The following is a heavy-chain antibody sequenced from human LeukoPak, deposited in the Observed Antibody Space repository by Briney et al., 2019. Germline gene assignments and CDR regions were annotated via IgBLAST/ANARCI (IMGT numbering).Heavy chain of an antibody. CDR2: ISWNSGSI. CDR1: GFTFDDYA. V-gene: IGHV3-9*01. D-gene: IGHD6-13*01. Sequence: GRSLRLSCAASGFTFDDYAMHWVRQAPGKGLEWVSGISWNSGSIGYADSVKGRFTISRDNAKNSLYLQMNSLRAEDTALYYCAKGKPMYSSSSFDYWGQGTLVTVSS. CDR3: AKGKPMYSSSSFDY. J-gene: IGHJ4*02.